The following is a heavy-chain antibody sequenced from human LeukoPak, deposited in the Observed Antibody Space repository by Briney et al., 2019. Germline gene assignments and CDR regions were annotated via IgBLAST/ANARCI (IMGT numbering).Heavy chain of an antibody. CDR1: GLAFSACK. Sequence: GGSLRLSCAASGLAFSACKMHWVRQAPRKGLVWVSRISTDGYTTDYADFVQGRFTASRDNTKNTWSLEMNSLRAEDTAVYYCVVGGSPGYWGQGTLVTVSS. CDR2: ISTDGYTT. J-gene: IGHJ4*02. V-gene: IGHV3-74*01. CDR3: VVGGSPGY. D-gene: IGHD2-15*01.